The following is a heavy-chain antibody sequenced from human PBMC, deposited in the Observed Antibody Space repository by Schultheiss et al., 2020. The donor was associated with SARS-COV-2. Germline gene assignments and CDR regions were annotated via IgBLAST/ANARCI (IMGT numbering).Heavy chain of an antibody. CDR3: AKGRGYDYYYMDV. Sequence: SCAASGFTFSSYAMSWVRQAPGKGLEWVSAISGSGGSTYYADSVKGRFTISRDNSKNTLYLQMNSLRAEDTAVYYCAKGRGYDYYYMDVWGKGTTVTVSS. CDR2: ISGSGGST. J-gene: IGHJ6*03. V-gene: IGHV3-23*01. D-gene: IGHD3-16*01. CDR1: GFTFSSYA.